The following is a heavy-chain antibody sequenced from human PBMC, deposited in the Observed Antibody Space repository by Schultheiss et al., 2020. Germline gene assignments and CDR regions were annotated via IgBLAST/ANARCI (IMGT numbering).Heavy chain of an antibody. J-gene: IGHJ5*01. Sequence: GESLKISCAASGFTFSSYGMHWVRQAPGKGLEWVSSISSSSSYIYYADSVKGRFTISRDNAKNSLHLQMNSLRDEDTAIYYCAREYRSLNCGGDCYSADSWGQGTLVTVSS. CDR3: AREYRSLNCGGDCYSADS. D-gene: IGHD2-21*02. CDR1: GFTFSSYG. V-gene: IGHV3-21*01. CDR2: ISSSSSYI.